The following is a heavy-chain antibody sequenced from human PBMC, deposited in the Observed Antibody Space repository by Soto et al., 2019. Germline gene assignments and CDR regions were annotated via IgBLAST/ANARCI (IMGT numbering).Heavy chain of an antibody. D-gene: IGHD6-6*01. J-gene: IGHJ6*02. CDR2: TYYRAKWNY. Sequence: LSLTCFISGDSVSANNAAWNWIRQSPSRGLEWLGRTYYRAKWNYDYAESVKSRLTITPDTSNNQFSLQLNSVTPEDAAVYYCVRQPLANLALYGMDVWGQGTTVTVSS. CDR3: VRQPLANLALYGMDV. CDR1: GDSVSANNAA. V-gene: IGHV6-1*01.